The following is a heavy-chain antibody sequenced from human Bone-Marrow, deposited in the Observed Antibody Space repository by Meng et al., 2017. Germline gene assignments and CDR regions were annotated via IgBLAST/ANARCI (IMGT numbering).Heavy chain of an antibody. V-gene: IGHV4-61*01. D-gene: IGHD4-23*01. Sequence: QVHLQESGPGLVSPSGTLSLTCTFPGGSVNSGSYYWSWIRQPPGKGLEWIGYIYHSVYIIGSTNYNPSLKSRVSISVDTPKNQFSLRLNSVTAADTAVYYRARVNGGPYDFDCWGQGTLVTVSS. CDR2: IYHSVYIIGST. CDR3: ARVNGGPYDFDC. CDR1: GGSVNSGSYY. J-gene: IGHJ4*02.